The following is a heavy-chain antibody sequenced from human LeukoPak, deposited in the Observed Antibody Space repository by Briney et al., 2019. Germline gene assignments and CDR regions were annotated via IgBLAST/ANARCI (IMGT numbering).Heavy chain of an antibody. Sequence: PGGSLRLSCTTSGFTFGDYAMNWVRQAPGKGLEWVGFIRSKIYGGTPEYPASVKGRFTISRDDSKGVAYLQMNSLKTEDTAVYYCTRDQTPYYWGQGTLVTVAS. CDR1: GFTFGDYA. J-gene: IGHJ4*02. CDR2: IRSKIYGGTP. V-gene: IGHV3-49*04. CDR3: TRDQTPYY.